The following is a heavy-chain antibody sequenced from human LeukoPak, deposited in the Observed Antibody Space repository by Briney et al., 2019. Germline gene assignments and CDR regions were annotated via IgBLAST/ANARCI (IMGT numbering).Heavy chain of an antibody. CDR3: ARYDYGDYVFDY. CDR1: GYTFTSYG. D-gene: IGHD4-17*01. CDR2: VSAYNGNT. Sequence: ASVKVSCKASGYTFTSYGISWVRQAPGQGLEWMGWVSAYNGNTNYAQKLQGRVTMTTDTSTSTAYMELRSLRSDDTAVYYCARYDYGDYVFDYWGQGTLVTVSS. V-gene: IGHV1-18*01. J-gene: IGHJ4*02.